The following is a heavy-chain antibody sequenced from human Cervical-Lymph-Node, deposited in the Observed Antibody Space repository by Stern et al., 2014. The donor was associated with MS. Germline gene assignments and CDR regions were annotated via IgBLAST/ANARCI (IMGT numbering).Heavy chain of an antibody. D-gene: IGHD4-23*01. CDR1: GGTFRSFA. V-gene: IGHV1-69*01. J-gene: IGHJ6*02. Sequence: QLVQSGAEVKKPGSSVTVSCKASGGTFRSFALNWVRQAPGQGLEWMGGIIPLFGGANYAQQLHGRITITADESAGALYLEVSSLRPEDAAFYYCARARCVSDDGGWPASDGYDGMDVWGQGTTVTVSS. CDR2: IIPLFGGA. CDR3: ARARCVSDDGGWPASDGYDGMDV.